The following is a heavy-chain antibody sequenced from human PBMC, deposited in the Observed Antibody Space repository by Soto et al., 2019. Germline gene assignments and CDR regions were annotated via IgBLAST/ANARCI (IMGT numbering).Heavy chain of an antibody. V-gene: IGHV3-48*01. J-gene: IGHJ4*02. Sequence: PGGSLRLSCAASGFTFSSYSMNWVRQAPGKGLEWVSYISSSSSTIYYADSVKGRFTISRDNAKNSLYLQMNSLRAEDTAVYYCTRGGGYSGYDPFDYWGQGTLVTVSS. CDR3: TRGGGYSGYDPFDY. CDR1: GFTFSSYS. D-gene: IGHD5-12*01. CDR2: ISSSSSTI.